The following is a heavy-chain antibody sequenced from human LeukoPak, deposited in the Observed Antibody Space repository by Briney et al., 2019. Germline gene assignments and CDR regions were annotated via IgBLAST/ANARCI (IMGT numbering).Heavy chain of an antibody. J-gene: IGHJ4*02. CDR2: INPNSGGT. CDR3: ARGNGVFGVVINDPAFDY. Sequence: ASVKVSCKASGYTFTGYYMHWVRQAPGQGLEWMGWINPNSGGTNYAQKFQGRVTMTRDTSISTAYMELSRLRSEDTAVYYCARGNGVFGVVINDPAFDYWGQGTLVTVSS. D-gene: IGHD3-3*01. CDR1: GYTFTGYY. V-gene: IGHV1-2*02.